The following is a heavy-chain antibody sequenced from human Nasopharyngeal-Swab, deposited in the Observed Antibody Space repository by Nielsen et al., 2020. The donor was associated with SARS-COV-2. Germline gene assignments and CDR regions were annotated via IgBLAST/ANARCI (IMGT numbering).Heavy chain of an antibody. D-gene: IGHD2-2*01. V-gene: IGHV4-39*01. J-gene: IGHJ5*02. CDR2: IKYSGNS. CDR1: GDSISNSDYY. CDR3: ARSSRPYFDP. Sequence: GSLRLSCTASGDSISNSDYYWAWIRQPPGKGLEWIGSIKYSGNSYSSPSLQSRVIISVDASKNQFSLRLTSVTAADTAVYFCARSSRPYFDPWGPGTLVSVSS.